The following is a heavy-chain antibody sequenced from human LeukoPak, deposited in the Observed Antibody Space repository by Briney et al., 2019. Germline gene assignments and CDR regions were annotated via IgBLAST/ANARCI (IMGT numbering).Heavy chain of an antibody. CDR3: ARHRIRSWFDP. J-gene: IGHJ5*02. CDR1: GGSISSGGYY. Sequence: SETLSLTCTVSGGSISSGGYYWSWIRQPPGKGLEWIGSIYYSGSTYYNPSLKSRVTISVDTSKNQFSLKLSSVTAADTAVYYCARHRIRSWFDPWGQGTLVTVSS. CDR2: IYYSGST. D-gene: IGHD1-14*01. V-gene: IGHV4-39*01.